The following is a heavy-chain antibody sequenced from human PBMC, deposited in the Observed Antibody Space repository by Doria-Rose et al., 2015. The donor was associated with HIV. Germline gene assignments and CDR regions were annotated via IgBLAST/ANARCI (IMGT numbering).Heavy chain of an antibody. Sequence: PGKGLEWIGYIYYSGSTNYNPSLKSRVTISVDTSKNQFSLKLSSVTAADTAVYYCARGTFYDSSGYYPYFDYWGQGTLVTVSS. J-gene: IGHJ4*02. D-gene: IGHD3-22*01. V-gene: IGHV4-59*01. CDR3: ARGTFYDSSGYYPYFDY. CDR2: IYYSGST.